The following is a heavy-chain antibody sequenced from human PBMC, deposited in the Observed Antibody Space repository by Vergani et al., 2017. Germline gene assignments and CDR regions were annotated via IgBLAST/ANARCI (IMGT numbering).Heavy chain of an antibody. CDR2: VEDSGYF. CDR3: ARSIVSRNPPDYFDN. Sequence: QVQLQESGPGLVRPSETLSLTCTVSGGSLSGYYWNWIRQTPGEGLEWIGYVEDSGYFNYNPSLKTRVSMSSDTSNNQFSLMLSSVPVADTAVYYCARSIVSRNPPDYFDNWGQGTLVTVSS. J-gene: IGHJ4*02. V-gene: IGHV4-59*01. CDR1: GGSLSGYY. D-gene: IGHD1-14*01.